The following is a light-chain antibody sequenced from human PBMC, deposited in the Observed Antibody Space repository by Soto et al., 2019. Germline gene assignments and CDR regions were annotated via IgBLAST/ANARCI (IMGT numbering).Light chain of an antibody. Sequence: DIVMTQSPDSLAVSLGERATINCKSSQSVLYTSNNKNYLAWYQQKPGQPPKLLIYWASTRESRVPDRFSGSGSGTDFTLTINSLQAEDVAVYYCQQYYSSPPYTFGQGTKLEIK. CDR3: QQYYSSPPYT. V-gene: IGKV4-1*01. CDR2: WAS. CDR1: QSVLYTSNNKNY. J-gene: IGKJ2*01.